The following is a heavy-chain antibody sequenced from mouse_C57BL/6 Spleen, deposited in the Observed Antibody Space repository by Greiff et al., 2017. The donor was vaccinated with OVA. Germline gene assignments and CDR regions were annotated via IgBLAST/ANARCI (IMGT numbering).Heavy chain of an antibody. CDR1: GYTFTDYY. D-gene: IGHD2-1*01. CDR3: ARNERDYGNHRGYYFDD. CDR2: INPNNGGT. J-gene: IGHJ2*01. V-gene: IGHV1-26*01. Sequence: VQLQQSGPELVKPGASVKISCKASGYTFTDYYMNWVKQSHGKSLEWIGDINPNNGGTSYNQKFKGKATLTVDKSSSTAYMELRSLTSEDSAVYYCARNERDYGNHRGYYFDDWGQGTTLTVSS.